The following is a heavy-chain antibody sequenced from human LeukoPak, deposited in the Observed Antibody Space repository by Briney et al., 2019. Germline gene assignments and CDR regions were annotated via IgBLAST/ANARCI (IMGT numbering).Heavy chain of an antibody. J-gene: IGHJ6*02. CDR3: ARGGGKKAGNYYYYGMDV. V-gene: IGHV1-2*06. Sequence: ASVKVSCKASGYTLTDYYMHWVRQAPGQGLEWMGRINPNSGGTNYAQKFQGRVTMTRDTSISTAYMELSRLRSDDTAVYYCARGGGKKAGNYYYYGMDVWGQGTTVTVSS. CDR2: INPNSGGT. CDR1: GYTLTDYY. D-gene: IGHD3-10*01.